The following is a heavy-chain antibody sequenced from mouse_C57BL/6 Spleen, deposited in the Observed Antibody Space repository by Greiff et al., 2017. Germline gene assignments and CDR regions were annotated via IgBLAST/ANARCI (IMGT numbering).Heavy chain of an antibody. CDR1: GYSITSGYD. Sequence: EVQLQQSGPGMVKPSQSLSLTCTVTGYSITSGYDWHWIRHFPGNKLEWMGYISYSGSTNYNPSLNSRISITHNTSKNHFFLKLNSVTTEDTATYYCAREGPGGDVHFDVWGTGTTVTVSS. V-gene: IGHV3-1*01. CDR3: AREGPGGDVHFDV. D-gene: IGHD3-3*01. J-gene: IGHJ1*03. CDR2: ISYSGST.